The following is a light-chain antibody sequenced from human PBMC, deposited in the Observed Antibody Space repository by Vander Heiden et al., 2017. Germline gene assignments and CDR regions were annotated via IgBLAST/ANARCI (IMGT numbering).Light chain of an antibody. J-gene: IGKJ2*01. Sequence: DIQMTQSPSSLSASVGDRVTITCPASQSNSSYLNWYKQKPRKALKLLIDAASSSQSGGPSRCSRSGSGRDFTSTSSSLQAADFETYYCKPSYSTHTFGQGTKLEIK. CDR2: AAS. CDR3: KPSYSTHT. CDR1: QSNSSY. V-gene: IGKV1-39*01.